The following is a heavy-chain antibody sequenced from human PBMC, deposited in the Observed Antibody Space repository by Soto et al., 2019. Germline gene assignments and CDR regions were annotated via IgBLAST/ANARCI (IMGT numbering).Heavy chain of an antibody. CDR2: ISSSSSYI. D-gene: IGHD3-10*01. CDR1: GFTFSSYS. Sequence: EVQLVECGGGLVKPGGSLRLSCAASGFTFSSYSMNWVRQAPGKGLEWVSAISSSSSYIYYADSVKGRFTISRDNAKNSLYLQMNSLRAEDTAVYYCARSDYYGSGSYASDLDYWGQGTLVTVSS. J-gene: IGHJ4*02. V-gene: IGHV3-21*01. CDR3: ARSDYYGSGSYASDLDY.